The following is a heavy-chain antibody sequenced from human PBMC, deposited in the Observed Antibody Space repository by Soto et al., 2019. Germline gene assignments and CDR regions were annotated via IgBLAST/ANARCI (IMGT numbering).Heavy chain of an antibody. D-gene: IGHD3-16*01. CDR3: ARHIRLGGTSNYYYYYGMDV. V-gene: IGHV5-51*01. J-gene: IGHJ6*02. Sequence: PGESLKISCMGCGYKVSSWHNFTSYWIAWVRQMPGEGLEWMGIIYPGDSDTRYSPSFQGQVTISADKSINSVYLQWSSLKASDTATYYCARHIRLGGTSNYYYYYGMDVWGQGTTVTVSS. CDR1: GYKVSSWHNFTSYW. CDR2: IYPGDSDT.